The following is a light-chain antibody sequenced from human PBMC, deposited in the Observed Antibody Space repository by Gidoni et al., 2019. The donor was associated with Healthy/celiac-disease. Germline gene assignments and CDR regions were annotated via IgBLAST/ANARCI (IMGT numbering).Light chain of an antibody. Sequence: DIVLTQSPATLSLSPGERATLSCRASQSVSSYFAWYQQKPGQAPRLLIYDASNRATGIPARFSGSGSGTDFTLTISSLEPEDFAVYYCQQRSNWPPTFGQXTKVEIK. V-gene: IGKV3-11*01. J-gene: IGKJ1*01. CDR1: QSVSSY. CDR2: DAS. CDR3: QQRSNWPPT.